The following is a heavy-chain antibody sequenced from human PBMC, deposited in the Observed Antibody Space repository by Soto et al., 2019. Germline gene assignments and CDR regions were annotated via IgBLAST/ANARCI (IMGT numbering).Heavy chain of an antibody. J-gene: IGHJ4*02. D-gene: IGHD5-12*01. CDR2: ISAYNGNT. Sequence: QVQLVQSGAEVKKPGASVKVSCKASGYTFTSYGINWVRQAPGQGLEWMGWISAYNGNTHYAQKLQGSVTMTTDTSTSTAYLELRSLRSADTAVYYCARVQSGYDFAYWGQGTLVTVSS. CDR3: ARVQSGYDFAY. V-gene: IGHV1-18*01. CDR1: GYTFTSYG.